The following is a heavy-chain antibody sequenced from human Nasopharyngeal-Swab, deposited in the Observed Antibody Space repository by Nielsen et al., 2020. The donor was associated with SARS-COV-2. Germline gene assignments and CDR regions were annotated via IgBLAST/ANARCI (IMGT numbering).Heavy chain of an antibody. CDR2: IWYDGSNK. CDR3: ARGMGYCGGDCYLEANDY. D-gene: IGHD2-21*02. Sequence: GESLKISCVASGFTGSTYAMHWVRQAPGKGPEWVAVIWYDGSNKYYADSVKGRFTISRDNSKNTLYLQMNSLRAEDTAVYYCARGMGYCGGDCYLEANDYWGQGTLVTVSS. V-gene: IGHV3-33*08. J-gene: IGHJ4*02. CDR1: GFTGSTYA.